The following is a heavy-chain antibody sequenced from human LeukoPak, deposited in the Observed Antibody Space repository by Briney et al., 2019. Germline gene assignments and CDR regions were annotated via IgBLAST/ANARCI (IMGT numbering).Heavy chain of an antibody. CDR3: ARDMERSFWYFDL. Sequence: PGGSLRLSCAASGFSFSGYEMNWVRQAPGKGLEWVSYISSTSITMYYADSVKGRFTISRDNAKNPLYLQMNSLRAEDTAVYYCARDMERSFWYFDLWGRGTLVTVSS. CDR2: ISSTSITM. CDR1: GFSFSGYE. D-gene: IGHD3-10*01. V-gene: IGHV3-48*03. J-gene: IGHJ2*01.